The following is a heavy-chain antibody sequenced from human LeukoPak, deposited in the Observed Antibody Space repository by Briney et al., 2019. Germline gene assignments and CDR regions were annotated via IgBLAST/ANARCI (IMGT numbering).Heavy chain of an antibody. CDR3: AKEKYTSSWYGDD. CDR2: ISGSGGKT. J-gene: IGHJ4*02. Sequence: QPGGSLRLSCAASGFSFSSYAMSWVRQAPGKGLGWVSAISGSGGKTDYAGSVKGRFTISRDNSKDTVYLHMSSLRVEDTAVYYCAKEKYTSSWYGDDWGQGTLVTVSS. V-gene: IGHV3-23*01. CDR1: GFSFSSYA. D-gene: IGHD6-13*01.